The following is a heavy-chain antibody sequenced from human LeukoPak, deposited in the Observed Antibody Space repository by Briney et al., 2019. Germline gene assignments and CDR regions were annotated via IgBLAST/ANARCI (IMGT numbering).Heavy chain of an antibody. CDR1: GFTVSSNY. V-gene: IGHV3-53*01. J-gene: IGHJ3*02. Sequence: GGSLRLSCAASGFTVSSNYMSWVRQAPGKGLEWVSVIYSGGSTYYADSVKGRFTISRDNSKNTLYLQMNSLRAEDTAVYYCAREGSPPVEGVFDIWGQGTMVTVSS. CDR3: AREGSPPVEGVFDI. D-gene: IGHD1-26*01. CDR2: IYSGGST.